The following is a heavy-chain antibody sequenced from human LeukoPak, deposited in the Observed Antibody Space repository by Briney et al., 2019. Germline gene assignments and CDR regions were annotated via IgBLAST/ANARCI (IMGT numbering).Heavy chain of an antibody. Sequence: GGSLRLSCAASGLTFSGSAMHWVRQASGKGLEWVGRIRSKANSYATAYAASVKGRFTISRDDSNNTAYLQMNSLKTEDTAVYYCTTQLMETDFDYWGQGTLATVSS. CDR2: IRSKANSYAT. J-gene: IGHJ4*02. D-gene: IGHD1-1*01. CDR1: GLTFSGSA. V-gene: IGHV3-73*01. CDR3: TTQLMETDFDY.